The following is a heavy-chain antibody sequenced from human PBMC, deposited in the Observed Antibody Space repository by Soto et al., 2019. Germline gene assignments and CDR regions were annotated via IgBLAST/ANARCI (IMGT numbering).Heavy chain of an antibody. J-gene: IGHJ4*02. CDR2: IYHSGST. D-gene: IGHD1-7*01. Sequence: SETLSLTCTVSGGSISRGGFYWSWIRQHPGKGLEWIGEIYHSGSTNYNPSLKSRVTISVDTSKNQFSLKLSSVTAADTAVYYCARGPSRTKTGTFGYWGQGTLVTVSS. V-gene: IGHV4-61*08. CDR3: ARGPSRTKTGTFGY. CDR1: GGSISRGGFY.